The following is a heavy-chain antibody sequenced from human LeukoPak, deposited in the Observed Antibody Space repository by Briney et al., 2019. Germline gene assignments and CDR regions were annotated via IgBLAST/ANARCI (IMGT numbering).Heavy chain of an antibody. CDR2: INHSGST. CDR3: ARAPKGQGGYLDY. V-gene: IGHV4-34*01. Sequence: SETLSLTCAVYGWSFRDYYWTWIDQPPGKGLEWIGVINHSGSTSYNPSLKSRVTISVDTSKSQFSLKLSSVTAADTAVYYCARAPKGQGGYLDYWGQGSLVTVSS. D-gene: IGHD3-16*01. J-gene: IGHJ4*02. CDR1: GWSFRDYY.